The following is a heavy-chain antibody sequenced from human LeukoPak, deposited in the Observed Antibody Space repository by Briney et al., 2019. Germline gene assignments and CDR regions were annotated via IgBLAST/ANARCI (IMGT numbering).Heavy chain of an antibody. J-gene: IGHJ4*02. D-gene: IGHD6-19*01. Sequence: GGCLRLSCASSGFTLSNYPMNGVRQTPGKGLEWVSGSSGGTTYYADSVRGRFTISRDSSKNTLYLQMDNLRAEDTAVYLCAKGYTTGWSEGYLDYWGQGTLVSVSS. CDR1: GFTLSNYP. CDR3: AKGYTTGWSEGYLDY. V-gene: IGHV3-23*01. CDR2: SSGGTT.